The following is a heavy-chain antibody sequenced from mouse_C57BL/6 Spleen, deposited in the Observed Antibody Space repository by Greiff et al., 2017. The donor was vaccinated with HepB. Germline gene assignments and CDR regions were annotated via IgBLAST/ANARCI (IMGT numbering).Heavy chain of an antibody. V-gene: IGHV1-15*01. J-gene: IGHJ1*03. Sequence: VQLQQSGAELVRPGASVTLSYKASGYTFTDYEMHWVKQTPVHGLEWIGAIDPETGGTAYNQKFKGKAILTADKSSSTAYMELRSLTSEDSAVYYCTRSYSNYGYFDVWGTGTTVTVSS. D-gene: IGHD2-5*01. CDR3: TRSYSNYGYFDV. CDR1: GYTFTDYE. CDR2: IDPETGGT.